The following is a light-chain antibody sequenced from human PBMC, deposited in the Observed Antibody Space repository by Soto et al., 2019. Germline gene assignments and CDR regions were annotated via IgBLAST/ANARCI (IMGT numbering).Light chain of an antibody. J-gene: IGKJ4*01. V-gene: IGKV3-15*01. CDR1: QSLSSS. CDR3: QQYNNWPLT. CDR2: GAS. Sequence: EIVLTQSPGTLSLSPGERATLSCRASQSLSSSQLAWYQQRPGQAPRLLIYGASTRATGIPARFSGSGSGTEFTLTISSLQSEDFAVYYCQQYNNWPLTFGGGTKVDIK.